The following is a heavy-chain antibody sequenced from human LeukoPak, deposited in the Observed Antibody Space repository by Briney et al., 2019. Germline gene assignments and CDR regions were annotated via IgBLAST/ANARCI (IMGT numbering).Heavy chain of an antibody. CDR3: ARHENDAFDI. V-gene: IGHV4-59*08. J-gene: IGHJ3*02. CDR2: IYYTGRN. CDR1: GVSISSSY. Sequence: SKTLSITCTVSGVSISSSYWSWIGQPPGKRLEWSGYIYYTGRNHYNPSLKSRVTISVDTSKNHFSLKLSSVTAADTAMYYCARHENDAFDIWGQGTMVTVSS.